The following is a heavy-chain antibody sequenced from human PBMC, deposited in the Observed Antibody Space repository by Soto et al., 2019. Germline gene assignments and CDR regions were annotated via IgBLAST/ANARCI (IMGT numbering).Heavy chain of an antibody. V-gene: IGHV4-31*03. CDR3: ARAVAYCGGDCYSGLGPVFDY. Sequence: QVQLQESGPGLVKPSQTLSLTCTVSGGSISSGGYYWSWIRQHPGKGLEWIGYIYYSGSTYYNPSLKSRVTISVDTSKNQFSLKLSSVTAADTAVYYCARAVAYCGGDCYSGLGPVFDYWGQGTLVTVSS. CDR1: GGSISSGGYY. J-gene: IGHJ4*02. D-gene: IGHD2-21*02. CDR2: IYYSGST.